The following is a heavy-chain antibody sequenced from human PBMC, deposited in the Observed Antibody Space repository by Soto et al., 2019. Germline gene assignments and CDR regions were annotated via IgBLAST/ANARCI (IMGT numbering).Heavy chain of an antibody. V-gene: IGHV1-69*02. CDR3: ASLDYGDYGPIDY. CDR2: IIPILGIA. Sequence: QVQLVQSGAEVKQPGSSVKVSCKASGGTFSSYTISWVRQAPGQGLEWMGRIIPILGIANYAQKFQGRVTITADKSTSTAYMELSSLRSEDTAVYYCASLDYGDYGPIDYWGQGTLVTVSS. J-gene: IGHJ4*02. CDR1: GGTFSSYT. D-gene: IGHD4-17*01.